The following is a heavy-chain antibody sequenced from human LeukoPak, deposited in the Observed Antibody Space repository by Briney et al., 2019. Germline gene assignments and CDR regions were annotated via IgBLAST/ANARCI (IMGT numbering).Heavy chain of an antibody. Sequence: KPSETLSLTCTVSGGSISSYYWSWIRQPPGKGLEWIGYIYYSGSTNYNPSLKSQVTISVDTSKNQFSLKLSSVTAADTAVYYCAGCHDYGDYVFDYWGQGTLVTVSS. D-gene: IGHD4-17*01. J-gene: IGHJ4*02. CDR3: AGCHDYGDYVFDY. CDR1: GGSISSYY. CDR2: IYYSGST. V-gene: IGHV4-59*01.